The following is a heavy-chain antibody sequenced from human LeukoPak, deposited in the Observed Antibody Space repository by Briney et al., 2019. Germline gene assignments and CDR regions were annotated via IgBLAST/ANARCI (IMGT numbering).Heavy chain of an antibody. J-gene: IGHJ4*02. CDR1: GFTFTKSA. Sequence: SVKVSCKASGFTFTKSAMQWVRQARGQRLEWIGWIVVGSGDTNYAQKLQGRVTMTTDTSTSTAYMELRSLRSDDTAVYYCARDTYSSSWYRTFDYWGRGTLVTVSS. D-gene: IGHD6-13*01. CDR2: IVVGSGDT. CDR3: ARDTYSSSWYRTFDY. V-gene: IGHV1-58*02.